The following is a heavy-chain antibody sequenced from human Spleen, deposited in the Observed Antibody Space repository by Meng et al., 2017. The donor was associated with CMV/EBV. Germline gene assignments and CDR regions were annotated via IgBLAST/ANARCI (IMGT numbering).Heavy chain of an antibody. J-gene: IGHJ4*02. D-gene: IGHD2/OR15-2a*01. Sequence: SGPTLVKPTETLTLTCTVSGFSLRNTRVGVSWIRQPPGKALEWVANIFSNGEESYSTSLKNRLIISKDTSKSQVVLTMTNVDPMDTATYYCARLYNEHCTSETCYVGGYFDFWGRGSLVTVSS. CDR1: GFSLRNTRVG. CDR2: IFSNGEE. V-gene: IGHV2-26*01. CDR3: ARLYNEHCTSETCYVGGYFDF.